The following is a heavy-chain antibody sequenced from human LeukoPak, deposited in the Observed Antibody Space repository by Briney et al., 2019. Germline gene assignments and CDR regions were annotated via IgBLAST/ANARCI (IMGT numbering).Heavy chain of an antibody. D-gene: IGHD3-10*01. V-gene: IGHV3-66*02. CDR1: GFTVGSNY. Sequence: GGSLRLSCAASGFTVGSNYMNWVRQAPGKGFEWVSSIYSGGSTDYADSVKGRFTISRDSSKNTVYLQTNSLRSDDTAVYFCAGNNYASGTFLVYWGQGTLVTVSS. CDR2: IYSGGST. CDR3: AGNNYASGTFLVY. J-gene: IGHJ4*02.